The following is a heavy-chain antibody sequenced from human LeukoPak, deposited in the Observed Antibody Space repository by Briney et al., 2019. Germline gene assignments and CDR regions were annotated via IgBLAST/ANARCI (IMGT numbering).Heavy chain of an antibody. CDR2: ISGSGGST. V-gene: IGHV3-23*01. J-gene: IGHJ4*02. Sequence: GGSLRLSCAASGFTFSSYAMSWVRQAPEKGLEWVSAISGSGGSTYYADSVKGRFTISRDNSKNTLYLQMNSLRAEDTAVYYCAKDRGYCSSTSCLYFDYWGQGTLVTVSS. D-gene: IGHD2-2*01. CDR3: AKDRGYCSSTSCLYFDY. CDR1: GFTFSSYA.